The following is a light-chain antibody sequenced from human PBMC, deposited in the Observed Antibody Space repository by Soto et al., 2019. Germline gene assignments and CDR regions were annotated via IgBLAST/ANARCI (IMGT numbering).Light chain of an antibody. J-gene: IGKJ5*01. CDR3: QQRQHWPPIT. Sequence: ETVLTQSPATLSLSPGERATLSCRASQSVSVYLAWYQQKPGQAPRLLIYDASNRATGIPARFSGSGSGTDFSLTISSLEPEDLGIYYCQQRQHWPPITFGQGKRLEMK. V-gene: IGKV3-11*01. CDR1: QSVSVY. CDR2: DAS.